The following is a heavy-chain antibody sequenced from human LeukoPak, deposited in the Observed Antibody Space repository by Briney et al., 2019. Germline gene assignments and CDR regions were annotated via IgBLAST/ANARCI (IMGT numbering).Heavy chain of an antibody. Sequence: PGGSLRLSCAASGFTFSSYGMHWVRQAPGKGLEWVAFIRYDGSNKYYADSVKGRFTISRDNSKNTLYLQMNSLRAEDTAVYYCEKDLGNWNSEYYFDYWGQGTLVTVSS. V-gene: IGHV3-30*02. CDR1: GFTFSSYG. D-gene: IGHD1-7*01. CDR3: EKDLGNWNSEYYFDY. CDR2: IRYDGSNK. J-gene: IGHJ4*02.